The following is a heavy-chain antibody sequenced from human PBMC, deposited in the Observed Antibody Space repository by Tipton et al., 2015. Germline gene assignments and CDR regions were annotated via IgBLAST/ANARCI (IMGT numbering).Heavy chain of an antibody. V-gene: IGHV4-34*01. Sequence: LRLSCSLSGGSFYTYYGTWIRQPPGQGLEWIGEIYHSGTTNYNPSLRGRFTISLRTSKNQLSLKVDSVTAADTAIYYCARGGSHIIEMAYHHYGLDVWGQGTTVTVSS. CDR3: ARGGSHIIEMAYHHYGLDV. CDR2: IYHSGTT. CDR1: GGSFYTYY. J-gene: IGHJ6*02. D-gene: IGHD5-24*01.